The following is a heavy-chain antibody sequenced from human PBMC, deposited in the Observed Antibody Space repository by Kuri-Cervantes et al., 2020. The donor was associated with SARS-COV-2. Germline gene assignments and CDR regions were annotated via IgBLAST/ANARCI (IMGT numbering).Heavy chain of an antibody. CDR3: ARTEFVEMATMALAY. CDR2: IYYSGST. Sequence: SETLSLTCTVSGGSISSGGYYWSWIRQHPGKGLEWIGYIYYSGSTYYNPSLKSRVTISVDTSKNQFSLKLSSVTAADTAVYYCARTEFVEMATMALAYWGQGTLVTVSS. D-gene: IGHD5-24*01. V-gene: IGHV4-31*03. CDR1: GGSISSGGYY. J-gene: IGHJ4*02.